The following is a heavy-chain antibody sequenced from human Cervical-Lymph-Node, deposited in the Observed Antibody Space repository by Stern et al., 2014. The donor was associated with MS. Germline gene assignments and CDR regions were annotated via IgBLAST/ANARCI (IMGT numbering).Heavy chain of an antibody. CDR2: ISKTGRTV. D-gene: IGHD3-22*01. V-gene: IGHV3-48*01. J-gene: IGHJ4*02. CDR1: GFTFSSYS. CDR3: ARGVGYSDSSGYFNY. Sequence: EVQLVESGGGLVQPGGSLRLSCAASGFTFSSYSMNWVRQAPGKGLEWGLYISKTGRTVYYADSVKGRFTISRDNAKNSLFLQMNSLRAEDTAVYYCARGVGYSDSSGYFNYWGQGTLVTVSS.